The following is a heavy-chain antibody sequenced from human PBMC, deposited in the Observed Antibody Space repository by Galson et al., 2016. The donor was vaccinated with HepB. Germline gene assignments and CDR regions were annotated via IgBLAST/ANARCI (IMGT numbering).Heavy chain of an antibody. CDR3: ARVGGPSALWSWLDA. J-gene: IGHJ5*02. CDR1: GFTFSNYA. CDR2: ISDSGGAT. Sequence: SLRLSCAASGFTFSNYAMNWVRQAPGKGLEWVSDISDSGGATFYADSVKGRFTISRDNSKNTLYLQMSSLRVEDTAVYYCARVGGPSALWSWLDAWGQGTLLTVSS. V-gene: IGHV3-23*01. D-gene: IGHD3-16*01.